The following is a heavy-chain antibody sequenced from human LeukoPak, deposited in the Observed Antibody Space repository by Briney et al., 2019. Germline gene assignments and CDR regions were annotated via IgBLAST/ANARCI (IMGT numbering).Heavy chain of an antibody. V-gene: IGHV1-69*06. D-gene: IGHD4-17*01. J-gene: IGHJ4*02. CDR2: IIPIFGTA. Sequence: ASVKVSCKASGGTFSSYAISWVRQAPGQGLEWMGGIIPIFGTANYAQKFQGRVTITADKSTSTAYMELCSLRSEDTAVYYCATGLVTTRPFDYWGQGTLVTVSS. CDR1: GGTFSSYA. CDR3: ATGLVTTRPFDY.